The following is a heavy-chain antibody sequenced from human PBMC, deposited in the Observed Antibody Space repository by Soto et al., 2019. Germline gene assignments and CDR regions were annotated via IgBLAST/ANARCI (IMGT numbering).Heavy chain of an antibody. CDR1: GGSFSGYY. Sequence: QVQLQQWGAGLLKPSETLSLTCAVYGGSFSGYYWSWIRQPPGKGLEWIGEINHSGSTNYNPSLKSRVTISVDTSKNQFSLKRSSVTAADPAVYYCARAPPPVTVAGTWYYFDYWGQGTLVTVSS. CDR3: ARAPPPVTVAGTWYYFDY. V-gene: IGHV4-34*01. CDR2: INHSGST. D-gene: IGHD6-19*01. J-gene: IGHJ4*02.